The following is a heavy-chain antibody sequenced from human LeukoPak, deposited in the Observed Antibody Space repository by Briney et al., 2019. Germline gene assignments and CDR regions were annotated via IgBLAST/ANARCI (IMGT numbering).Heavy chain of an antibody. Sequence: GGSLRLSCAASGFTFSSYSMNWVRQAPGKGLEWVSAISGSGGSTYYADSVKGRFTISRDNSKNTLYLQMNSLRAEDTAVYYCAKDRGGSGGSYHDAFDIWGQGTMVTVSS. D-gene: IGHD2-15*01. CDR2: ISGSGGST. V-gene: IGHV3-23*01. CDR3: AKDRGGSGGSYHDAFDI. J-gene: IGHJ3*02. CDR1: GFTFSSYS.